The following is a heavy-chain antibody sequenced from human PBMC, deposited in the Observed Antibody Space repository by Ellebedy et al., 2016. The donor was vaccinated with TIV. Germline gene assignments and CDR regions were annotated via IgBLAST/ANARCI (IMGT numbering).Heavy chain of an antibody. V-gene: IGHV3-21*06. J-gene: IGHJ4*02. D-gene: IGHD2-15*01. Sequence: GGSLRLSXAASGLTFSISGMTWVRQRPGKGLEWVATVSRGREAYYADPFKGRFFISRDNDLNSVFLQLNNLRVEDTAVYYCSRDGRGWSRDCWGQGTLVTVSS. CDR2: VSRGREA. CDR1: GLTFSISG. CDR3: SRDGRGWSRDC.